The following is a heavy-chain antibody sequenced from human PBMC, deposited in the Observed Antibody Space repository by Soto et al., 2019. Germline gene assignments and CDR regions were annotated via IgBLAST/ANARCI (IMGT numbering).Heavy chain of an antibody. Sequence: ASVKVSCKASGYTFTSYAMHWVRQAPGQRLEWMGWINAGNGNTKYSQKFQGRVTITRDTSASTAYMELSSLRSEDTAVYYCARDGGITGTITPDYWGQGTLVTVSS. CDR2: INAGNGNT. CDR3: ARDGGITGTITPDY. J-gene: IGHJ4*02. D-gene: IGHD1-7*01. CDR1: GYTFTSYA. V-gene: IGHV1-3*01.